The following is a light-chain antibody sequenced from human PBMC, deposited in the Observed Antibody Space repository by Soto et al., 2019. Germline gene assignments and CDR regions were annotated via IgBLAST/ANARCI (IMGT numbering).Light chain of an antibody. CDR3: QQYYSTPS. V-gene: IGKV3-15*01. CDR2: GAS. CDR1: QGVSRK. J-gene: IGKJ4*01. Sequence: EIVMTQSPATLSVAPGARVPLSCRASQGVSRKLAWYQHKSGQAPRLLISGASAGATGIPARFSGSGSGTEFTLTISSLQSEDCAIYYCQQYYSTPSFGGGTKVDIK.